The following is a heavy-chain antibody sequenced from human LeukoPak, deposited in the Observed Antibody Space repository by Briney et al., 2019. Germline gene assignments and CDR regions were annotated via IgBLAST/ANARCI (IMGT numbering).Heavy chain of an antibody. J-gene: IGHJ5*02. CDR2: IYYSGST. CDR3: ARVPLYDCVWRSYRPNWFDP. V-gene: IGHV4-31*03. CDR1: GGSISSGGYY. Sequence: SETLSLTCTVSGGSISSGGYYWSWIRQHPGKGLEWIGYIYYSGSTYYNPSLKSRVTISVDTSKNQFSLKLSSVTAADTAVYYCARVPLYDCVWRSYRPNWFDPWGQGTLVTVSS. D-gene: IGHD3-16*02.